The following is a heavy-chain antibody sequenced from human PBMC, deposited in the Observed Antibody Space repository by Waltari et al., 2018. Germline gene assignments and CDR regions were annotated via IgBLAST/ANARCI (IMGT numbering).Heavy chain of an antibody. V-gene: IGHV4-59*01. D-gene: IGHD5-12*01. Sequence: QVQLQESGPGLVKPSETLSLTCTVSGGSISSYYWSWIRQPHGKGLEWIGYIYYSGSTNYNPSLKSRVTISVDTSKNQFSLKLSSVTAADTAVYYCARGDVEMATRNQYYFDYWGQGTLVTVSS. CDR3: ARGDVEMATRNQYYFDY. J-gene: IGHJ4*02. CDR1: GGSISSYY. CDR2: IYYSGST.